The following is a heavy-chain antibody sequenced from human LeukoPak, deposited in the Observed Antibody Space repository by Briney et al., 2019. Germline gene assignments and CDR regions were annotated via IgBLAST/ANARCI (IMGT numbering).Heavy chain of an antibody. D-gene: IGHD7-27*01. J-gene: IGHJ4*02. CDR1: GFPFSSYS. V-gene: IGHV3-23*01. CDR3: AKDLHWGFDY. Sequence: GGSLRLSCAASGFPFSSYSMTWVRQAPGKGLEWVSAISGNGGKTYYADSVKGRFTISRDNSKSTLYLQMSSLRAEDTAVYYCAKDLHWGFDYWGQGILVTVSS. CDR2: ISGNGGKT.